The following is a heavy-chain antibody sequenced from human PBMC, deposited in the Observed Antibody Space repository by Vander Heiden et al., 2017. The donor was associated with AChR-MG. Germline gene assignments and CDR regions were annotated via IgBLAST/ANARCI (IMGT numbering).Heavy chain of an antibody. V-gene: IGHV4-34*01. CDR3: ARGQRGDCSSTSCYSYFDY. CDR2: INHSGST. Sequence: QVQLQQWGAGLLKPSETLSLTCAVYGGSFRGYSGGWLRQPPGKGLEWIGEINHSGSTNYNPSLKSRVTISVDTSKNQFSLKLSSVTAADTAVYYCARGQRGDCSSTSCYSYFDYWGQGTLVTVSS. D-gene: IGHD2-2*01. CDR1: GGSFRGYS. J-gene: IGHJ4*02.